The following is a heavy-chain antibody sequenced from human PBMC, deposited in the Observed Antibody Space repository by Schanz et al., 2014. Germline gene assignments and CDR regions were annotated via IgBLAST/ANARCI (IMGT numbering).Heavy chain of an antibody. D-gene: IGHD3-22*01. J-gene: IGHJ4*02. V-gene: IGHV1-69*02. CDR3: ARSNYYDNSDYYNSFDY. CDR2: IIPIHGIV. CDR1: RSTFSSYT. Sequence: QVQLVQSGAEVKKPGSSVKVSCKASRSTFSSYTISWVRQAPGQGLEWMGRIIPIHGIVNYAQRFQDRVRITADKSTSTAYMDLSSLRPEDAAVYYCARSNYYDNSDYYNSFDYWGQGTLVTVSS.